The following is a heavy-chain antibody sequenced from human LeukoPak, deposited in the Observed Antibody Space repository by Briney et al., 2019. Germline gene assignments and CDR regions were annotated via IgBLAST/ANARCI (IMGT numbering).Heavy chain of an antibody. J-gene: IGHJ6*03. CDR2: ISSGDST. CDR1: GFTVNNKY. V-gene: IGHV3-53*05. Sequence: GGSLRLSCAASGFTVNNKYMNWVRQAPGKGLEWVSVISSGDSTYYADSVKGRFTISRDNSKNTLYLQMNSLRAEDTAVYYCAKDWGPDSSGPYYYYMDVWGKGTTVTVSS. D-gene: IGHD3-22*01. CDR3: AKDWGPDSSGPYYYYMDV.